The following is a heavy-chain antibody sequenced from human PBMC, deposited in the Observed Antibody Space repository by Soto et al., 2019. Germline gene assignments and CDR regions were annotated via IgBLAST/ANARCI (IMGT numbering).Heavy chain of an antibody. J-gene: IGHJ4*02. CDR2: IFYSGST. CDR1: GGSISSGGYY. V-gene: IGHV4-31*03. D-gene: IGHD2-21*02. CDR3: ARDHLVTGPSKRLENDY. Sequence: SVTMSLTCRVSGGSISSGGYYWSWIRQHPGKGLEWIGYIFYSGSTFYNPSLKSRVAISVDTSKNQFSLYLQMNSLRAEDTAVYYCARDHLVTGPSKRLENDYWGQGTLVTVSS.